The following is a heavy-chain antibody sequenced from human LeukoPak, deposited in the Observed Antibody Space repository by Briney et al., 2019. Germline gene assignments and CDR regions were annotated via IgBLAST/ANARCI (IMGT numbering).Heavy chain of an antibody. J-gene: IGHJ6*03. CDR2: IYYSGST. V-gene: IGHV4-59*01. CDR1: GGSISSYY. CDR3: ARAIVGAPGGIWGGYYYYYYMDV. D-gene: IGHD1-26*01. Sequence: RPSETLSLTCTVSGGSISSYYWSWIRQPPGKGLEWIGYIYYSGSTNYNPSLKSRVTISVYTSKNQFSLKLSSVTAADTAVYYCARAIVGAPGGIWGGYYYYYYMDVWGKGTTVTISS.